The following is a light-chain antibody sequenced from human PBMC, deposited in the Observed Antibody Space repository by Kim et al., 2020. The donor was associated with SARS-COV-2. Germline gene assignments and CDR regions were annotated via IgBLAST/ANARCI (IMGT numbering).Light chain of an antibody. CDR2: FNT. CDR1: TPNIGSNP. Sequence: ELTQPPSASGTPGQMVTISCSGSTPNIGSNPVNWYQQFPRTAPRLLIYFNTLRPSGVPDRFSGSKSGASASLAISGLQSEDEADYYCAAWDVGLNGPLFGGGTKVTVL. V-gene: IGLV1-44*01. J-gene: IGLJ3*02. CDR3: AAWDVGLNGPL.